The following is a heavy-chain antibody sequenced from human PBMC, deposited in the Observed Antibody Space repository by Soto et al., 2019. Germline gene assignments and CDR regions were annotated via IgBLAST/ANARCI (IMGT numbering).Heavy chain of an antibody. D-gene: IGHD2-2*01. CDR1: GFTFSSYW. J-gene: IGHJ6*03. Sequence: GGSLRLSCAASGFTFSSYWMSWVRQAPGKGLEWVANIKQDGSEKYYVDSVKGRFTISRDNAKNSLYLQMNSLRAEDTAVYYCVKYQLPYYYYYYMDVWGKGTTVTVSS. CDR3: VKYQLPYYYYYYMDV. V-gene: IGHV3-7*01. CDR2: IKQDGSEK.